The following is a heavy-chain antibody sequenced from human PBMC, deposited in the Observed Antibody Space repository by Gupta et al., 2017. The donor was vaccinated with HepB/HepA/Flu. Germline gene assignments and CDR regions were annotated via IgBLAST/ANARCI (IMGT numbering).Heavy chain of an antibody. D-gene: IGHD3-22*01. J-gene: IGHJ4*02. CDR2: ISASGATI. CDR3: ATDPDAQYYYHTSGYHDY. CDR1: GFMFDKYG. V-gene: IGHV3-23*01. Sequence: LEYGGDLVQPGGSLRLSCAASGFMFDKYGWNWGRQAPGKGLEWVSSISASGATIYYAESAKGRFLISRDNSENTLYLQMNSLRTEDTAVYFCATDPDAQYYYHTSGYHDYWGQGTLVTVSA.